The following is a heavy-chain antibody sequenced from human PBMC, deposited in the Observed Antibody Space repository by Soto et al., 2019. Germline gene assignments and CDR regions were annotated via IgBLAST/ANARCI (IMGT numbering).Heavy chain of an antibody. CDR3: ARLYSDYGDYQNIDY. V-gene: IGHV1-46*01. J-gene: IGHJ4*02. D-gene: IGHD4-17*01. Sequence: ASVKVSCKASGYRFATYYMHWVRQAPGQGLEWMGIINPVDSGTTYAQKFQGRVTMSRDTSTSTVYLELSSLKSEDTAVYYCARLYSDYGDYQNIDYWGQGXLVTVYS. CDR1: GYRFATYY. CDR2: INPVDSGT.